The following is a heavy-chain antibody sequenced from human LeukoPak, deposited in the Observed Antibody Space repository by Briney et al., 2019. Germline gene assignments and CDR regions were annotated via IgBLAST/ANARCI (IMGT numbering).Heavy chain of an antibody. Sequence: GGSLRLSCAASGFTFSIAWMNWVRQAPGKGLEWVAVISYDGSNKYYADSVKGRFTISRDNSKNTLYLQMNSLRAEDTAVYYCARSLGPGFNWFDPWGQGTLVTVSS. CDR2: ISYDGSNK. J-gene: IGHJ5*02. CDR1: GFTFSIAW. V-gene: IGHV3-30-3*01. CDR3: ARSLGPGFNWFDP.